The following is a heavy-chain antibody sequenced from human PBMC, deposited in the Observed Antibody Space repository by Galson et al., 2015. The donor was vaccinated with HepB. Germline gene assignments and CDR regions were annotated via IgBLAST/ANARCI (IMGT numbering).Heavy chain of an antibody. CDR1: GYTFTSYG. CDR3: ARDSDDYSNYGWFDP. Sequence: SVKVSCKASGYTFTSYGISWVRQAPGQGLEWMGWISAYNGNTNYAQKLQGRVTMTTDTSTSTAYMELRSLRSDDTAVYYCARDSDDYSNYGWFDPWGQGTLVTVSS. CDR2: ISAYNGNT. V-gene: IGHV1-18*01. D-gene: IGHD4-11*01. J-gene: IGHJ5*02.